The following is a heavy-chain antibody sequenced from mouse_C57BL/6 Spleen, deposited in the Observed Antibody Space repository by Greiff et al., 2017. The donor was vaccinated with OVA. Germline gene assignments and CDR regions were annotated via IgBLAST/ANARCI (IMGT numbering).Heavy chain of an antibody. CDR2: ISDGGSYT. CDR1: GFTFSSYA. D-gene: IGHD2-5*01. CDR3: ARDAPYYSNRYWYFDV. J-gene: IGHJ1*03. Sequence: EVKLMESGGGLVKPGGSLKLSCAASGFTFSSYALSWVRQTPEKRLEWVATISDGGSYTYYPDNVKGRFTISRDNAKNNLYLQMSHLKSEDTAMYYCARDAPYYSNRYWYFDVWGTGTTVTVSS. V-gene: IGHV5-4*01.